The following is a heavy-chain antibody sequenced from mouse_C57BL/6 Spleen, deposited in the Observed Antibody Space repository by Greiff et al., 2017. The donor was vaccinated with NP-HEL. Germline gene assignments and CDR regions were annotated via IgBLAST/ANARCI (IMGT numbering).Heavy chain of an antibody. CDR1: GYAFSSSW. CDR3: ARGETGTRFAY. J-gene: IGHJ3*01. Sequence: VKLMESGPELVKPGASVKISCKASGYAFSSSWMNWVKQRPGKGLEWIGRIYPGDGDTNYNGKFKGKATLTADKSSSTAYMQLSSLTSEDSAVYFCARGETGTRFAYWGQGTLVTVSA. D-gene: IGHD4-1*01. CDR2: IYPGDGDT. V-gene: IGHV1-82*01.